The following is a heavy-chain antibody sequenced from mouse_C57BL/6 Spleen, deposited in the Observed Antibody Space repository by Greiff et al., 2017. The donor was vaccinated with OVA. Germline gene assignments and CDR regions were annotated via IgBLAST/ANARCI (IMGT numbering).Heavy chain of an antibody. CDR1: GYTFTSYG. J-gene: IGHJ4*01. D-gene: IGHD4-1*01. Sequence: VQLKESGAELARPGASVKLSCKASGYTFTSYGISWVKQRTGQGLEWIGEIYPRSGNTYYNEKFKGKATLTADKSSSTAYMELRSLTSEDSAVYFCARGVGRGDYAMDYWGQGTSVTVSS. V-gene: IGHV1-81*01. CDR2: IYPRSGNT. CDR3: ARGVGRGDYAMDY.